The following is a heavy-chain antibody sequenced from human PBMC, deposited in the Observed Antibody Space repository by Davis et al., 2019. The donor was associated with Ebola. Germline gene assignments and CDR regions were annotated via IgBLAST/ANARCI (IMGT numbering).Heavy chain of an antibody. CDR1: GYSFTSYW. D-gene: IGHD4-11*01. J-gene: IGHJ3*02. CDR3: ARSDSNYVSPFDI. CDR2: IYPGDSDT. Sequence: GESLKISCHGSGYSFTSYWIGWVRQMPGKGLEWMGIIYPGDSDTRYSPSFQGQVTISADKSISTAYLQWSSLKASDTAMYYCARSDSNYVSPFDIWGQGTMVTVSS. V-gene: IGHV5-51*01.